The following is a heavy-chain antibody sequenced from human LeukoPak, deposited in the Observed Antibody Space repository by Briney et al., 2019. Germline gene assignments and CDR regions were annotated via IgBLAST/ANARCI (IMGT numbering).Heavy chain of an antibody. CDR1: GFTFRSSP. V-gene: IGHV3-48*01. CDR2: ISSRSTI. J-gene: IGHJ4*02. CDR3: ARSGDY. Sequence: GGSLRLSCAPSGFTFRSSPMNWVPQAGGKGLEWVSYISSRSTIYNADSVKARFTITSDNAKNSLDLQMSSLRVEDTAVYYCARSGDYWGQGTLVTVSS.